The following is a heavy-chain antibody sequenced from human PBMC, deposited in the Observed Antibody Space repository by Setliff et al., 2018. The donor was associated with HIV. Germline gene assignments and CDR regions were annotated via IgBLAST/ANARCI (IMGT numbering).Heavy chain of an antibody. Sequence: SETLSLTCAVSGGSISSHYWSWIRQPAGKGLEWIGHIYPSGSTNYNPSLKSRVTISVDTSKNQISLKLSSVTAADTAVYYCASRSSYVPLNFYYMDVWGKGTTVTVPS. V-gene: IGHV4-4*07. J-gene: IGHJ6*03. CDR2: IYPSGST. CDR3: ASRSSYVPLNFYYMDV. CDR1: GGSISSHY. D-gene: IGHD3-16*01.